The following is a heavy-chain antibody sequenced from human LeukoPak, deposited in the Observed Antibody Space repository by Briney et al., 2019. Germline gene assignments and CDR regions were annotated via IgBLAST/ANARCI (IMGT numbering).Heavy chain of an antibody. J-gene: IGHJ4*02. V-gene: IGHV1-46*01. CDR2: INPSGGST. CDR1: GYTFINYY. D-gene: IGHD3-10*01. Sequence: GASVKVSCKSSGYTFINYYMHWVRQAPGQGLEWMGIINPSGGSTNYAQKFQGRITMTRDMSTSTVYMELNSLRSEDTAVYYCAGALYASGSYYLDYWGQGTPVTVSS. CDR3: AGALYASGSYYLDY.